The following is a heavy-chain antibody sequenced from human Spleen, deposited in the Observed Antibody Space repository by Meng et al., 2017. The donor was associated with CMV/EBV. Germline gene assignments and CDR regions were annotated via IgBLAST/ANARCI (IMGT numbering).Heavy chain of an antibody. CDR3: ARDGEKAY. V-gene: IGHV4-39*07. Sequence: SETLSLTCTVSGGSISSGGHYWSWIRQPPGKGLEWIGEINHSGSTNYNPSLKSRVTISVDTSKNQFFLKVNSVTAADTAVYYCARDGEKAYWGQGTLVTVSS. J-gene: IGHJ4*02. CDR2: INHSGST. D-gene: IGHD3-3*01. CDR1: GGSISSGGHY.